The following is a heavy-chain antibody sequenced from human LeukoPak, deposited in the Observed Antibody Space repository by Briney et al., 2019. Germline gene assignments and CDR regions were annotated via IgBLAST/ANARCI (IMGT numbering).Heavy chain of an antibody. Sequence: SETLSLTCTVSGGSISSYYWSWIRQPPGKGLEWIGYIYYSGSTNYNPSLKSRVTISVDTSKNQFSLKLRSVTAADTAVYYCARDPGDSSIAAPPPIWGQGTMVTVSS. CDR3: ARDPGDSSIAAPPPI. J-gene: IGHJ3*02. V-gene: IGHV4-59*01. CDR1: GGSISSYY. CDR2: IYYSGST. D-gene: IGHD6-6*01.